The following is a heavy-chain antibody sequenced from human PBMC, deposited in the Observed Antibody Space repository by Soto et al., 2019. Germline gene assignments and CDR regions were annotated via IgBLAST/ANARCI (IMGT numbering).Heavy chain of an antibody. CDR1: GFTFSSYA. CDR2: ISYDGSNK. CDR3: AKDRGRGYDWFDS. D-gene: IGHD5-12*01. J-gene: IGHJ5*01. Sequence: GGSLRLSCAASGFTFSSYAMHWVRQAPGKGLERVAVISYDGSNKYYADSVKGRFTISRDTSKNTLFLQMNSLRAEDTAVYYCAKDRGRGYDWFDSWGQGTLVTVPQ. V-gene: IGHV3-30-3*01.